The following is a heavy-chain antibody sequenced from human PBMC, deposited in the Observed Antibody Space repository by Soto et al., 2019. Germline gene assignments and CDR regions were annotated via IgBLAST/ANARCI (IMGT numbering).Heavy chain of an antibody. CDR2: FSGGDGSS. D-gene: IGHD5-12*01. J-gene: IGHJ4*02. CDR3: AKRARDGYNSPIDY. V-gene: IGHV3-23*01. CDR1: GFILSSYY. Sequence: EVQLLESGGGLVQSGGSLRLSCAASGFILSSYYMSWVRRAPGKGPEWVSGFSGGDGSSQYADSVKGRFTISSDNSKNTLYLQMNSLRVEDTAIYYCAKRARDGYNSPIDYWGQGTQVTVAS.